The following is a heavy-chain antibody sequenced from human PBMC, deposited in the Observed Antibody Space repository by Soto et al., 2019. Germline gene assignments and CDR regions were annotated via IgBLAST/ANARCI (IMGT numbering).Heavy chain of an antibody. V-gene: IGHV3-23*04. CDR3: AKDRGGFANGWEYFDF. CDR1: GFTFSSYT. CDR2: VSGRGANT. D-gene: IGHD6-19*01. J-gene: IGHJ4*02. Sequence: DVQLVESGGGFVQPGGALRVSCAASGFTFSSYTMGWVPQAPGKGLGGVSSVSGRGANTYYADSVKGRFTISRDNSKNTLYLQMNNLRGEDTAVYYCAKDRGGFANGWEYFDFWGQGTLVIVSS.